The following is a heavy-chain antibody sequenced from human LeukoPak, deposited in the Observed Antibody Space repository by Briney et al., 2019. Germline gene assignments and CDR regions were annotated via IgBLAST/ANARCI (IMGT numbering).Heavy chain of an antibody. CDR3: AKDPGKYQLPYYMDV. D-gene: IGHD2-2*01. CDR1: GFTFSSYS. V-gene: IGHV3-48*01. J-gene: IGHJ6*03. Sequence: GGSLRLSCAASGFTFSSYSMNWVRQAPGKGLEWVSYISSSSSTIYYADSVKGRFTISRDNAKNSLYLQMNSLRAEDTAVYYCAKDPGKYQLPYYMDVWGKGTTVTVSS. CDR2: ISSSSSTI.